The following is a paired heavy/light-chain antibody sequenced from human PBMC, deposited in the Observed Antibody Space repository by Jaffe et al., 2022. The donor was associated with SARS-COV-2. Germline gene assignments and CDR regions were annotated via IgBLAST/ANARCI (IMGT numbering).Light chain of an antibody. CDR3: MQAREIPLT. CDR2: LGS. V-gene: IGKV2-28*01. CDR1: QSLLHPNGYNF. J-gene: IGKJ1*01. Sequence: EIVLTQSPLSLPVTPGEPASISCRSSQSLLHPNGYNFLDWYLQKPGQSPQLLIYLGSYRPSGVPDRFSGSGSGTDFTLRISRVETDDVGVYYCMQAREIPLTFGQGTKLEIK.
Heavy chain of an antibody. CDR1: GASISSSSYY. D-gene: IGHD2-2*02. CDR3: ARRGEMAIKHSWVFDV. CDR2: IYYSGTT. V-gene: IGHV4-39*01. J-gene: IGHJ4*02. Sequence: QVLLQESGPGLVKPSGSLSLTCSVSGASISSSSYYWGWVRQPPGRGLEWIASIYYSGTTYYNPSLRSRFSISIDTSKNQFSLRVTSVTAADTAVYYCARRGEMAIKHSWVFDVWGQGNLVTVSS.